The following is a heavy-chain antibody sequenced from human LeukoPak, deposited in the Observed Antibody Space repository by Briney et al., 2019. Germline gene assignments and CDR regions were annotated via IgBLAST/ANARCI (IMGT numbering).Heavy chain of an antibody. D-gene: IGHD5-24*01. CDR2: IYYSGST. Sequence: PSETLSLTCTVSGGSTSSYYWSWIRQPPGKGLEWIGYIYYSGSTNYNPSLKSRVTISVDTSKNQFSLKLSSVTAADTAVYYCARDADGYNAYWGQGTLVTVSS. J-gene: IGHJ4*02. CDR1: GGSTSSYY. CDR3: ARDADGYNAY. V-gene: IGHV4-59*01.